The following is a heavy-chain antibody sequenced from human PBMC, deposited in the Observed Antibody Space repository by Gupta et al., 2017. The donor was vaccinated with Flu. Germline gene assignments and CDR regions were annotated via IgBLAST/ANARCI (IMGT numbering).Heavy chain of an antibody. CDR3: ARTIDYGDYYFDD. CDR2: IYNLGGT. CDR1: GGSISSYY. Sequence: QVQLQESGPGLVKPSETLSLTCTISGGSISSYYWSWIRQPPGKGLEWIGYIYNLGGTNYNPSLGSRVTISLDTSKTQFSLKLSSVTAADTAVYFCARTIDYGDYYFDDWGRGTLVTVSS. V-gene: IGHV4-59*01. D-gene: IGHD4-17*01. J-gene: IGHJ4*02.